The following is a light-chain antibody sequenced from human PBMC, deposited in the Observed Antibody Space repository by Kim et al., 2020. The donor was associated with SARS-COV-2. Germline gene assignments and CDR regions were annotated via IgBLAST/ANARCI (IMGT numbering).Light chain of an antibody. CDR3: QQSSGIPPT. V-gene: IGKV1-39*01. CDR1: QSINRY. Sequence: SASVGDRVTITCRASQSINRYLNWYQQKPGKAPRLLIYAASSLQSGVPSRFSGSGSGTDFPLTISSLQREDFATYYCQQSSGIPPTFGQGTKLEIK. CDR2: AAS. J-gene: IGKJ2*01.